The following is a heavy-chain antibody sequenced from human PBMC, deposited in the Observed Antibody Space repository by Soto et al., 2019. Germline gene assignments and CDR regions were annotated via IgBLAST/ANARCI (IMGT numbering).Heavy chain of an antibody. CDR3: TRRGCSTTGCYFN. CDR2: INGAGSSI. CDR1: GFPFSSYW. Sequence: EVRLVESGGDLVQPGGSLRLSCAASGFPFSSYWMHWVRQAPGKGLVWVSRINGAGSSISYADSVKGRFTISRDNAKNTRYLQMNSLRAEDAAVYYCTRRGCSTTGCYFNWGRGTLVTVSS. J-gene: IGHJ4*02. D-gene: IGHD2-2*01. V-gene: IGHV3-74*01.